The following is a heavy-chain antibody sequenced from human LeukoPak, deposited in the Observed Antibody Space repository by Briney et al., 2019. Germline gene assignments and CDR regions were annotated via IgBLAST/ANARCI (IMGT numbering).Heavy chain of an antibody. Sequence: SETLSLTCTVSGGSISSSSYYWGWIRQPPGKGLEWIGSIYYSGSTYYNPSLKSRVTISVDTSKNQFSLKLSSVTAADTAVYYCARLKYYYDSSGYYEPHNNDYWGQGTLVTVSS. CDR1: GGSISSSSYY. D-gene: IGHD3-22*01. CDR3: ARLKYYYDSSGYYEPHNNDY. V-gene: IGHV4-39*01. J-gene: IGHJ4*02. CDR2: IYYSGST.